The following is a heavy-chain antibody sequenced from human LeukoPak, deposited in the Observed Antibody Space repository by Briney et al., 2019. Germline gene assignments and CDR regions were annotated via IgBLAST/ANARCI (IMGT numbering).Heavy chain of an antibody. CDR2: IKQDGSEK. D-gene: IGHD6-19*01. CDR1: EFTFSTHW. V-gene: IGHV3-7*01. Sequence: PGGSLRLSCAASEFTFSTHWMSWVRQAPGKGLEWVADIKQDGSEKYYVDSVKGRFTISRQNAKNSLFLQMNSLRAEDTAVYYCARVISVAGYDYWGQGTLVTVSS. CDR3: ARVISVAGYDY. J-gene: IGHJ4*02.